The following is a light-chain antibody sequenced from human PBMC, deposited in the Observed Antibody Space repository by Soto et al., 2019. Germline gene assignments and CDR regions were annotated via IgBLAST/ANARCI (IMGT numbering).Light chain of an antibody. CDR3: SSYKFSTTLRV. V-gene: IGLV2-14*01. CDR1: TNDIGSYNY. CDR2: EVT. J-gene: IGLJ3*02. Sequence: QSALTQPASVSGSPGQSITLSCAGTTNDIGSYNYVSWFQQHPGEAPKLIIFEVTHRPSGISTRFSGSKSGNTASLTISVPQAQDEAFSYYSSYKFSTTLRVFGGGTKLTVL.